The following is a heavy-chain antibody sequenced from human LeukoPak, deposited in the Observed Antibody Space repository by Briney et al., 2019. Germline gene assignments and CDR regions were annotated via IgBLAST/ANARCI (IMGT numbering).Heavy chain of an antibody. CDR1: GYTFTGYY. V-gene: IGHV1-2*02. CDR3: ARDPDIAAAGGYYYMDV. D-gene: IGHD6-13*01. Sequence: ASVKVSCKASGYTFTGYYMHWVRQAPGQGLEWMGWINPNSGGTNYAQKFQGRVTMTRDTSISTAYMELSRLRSDDTAVYYCARDPDIAAAGGYYYMDVWGKGTTDTVSS. J-gene: IGHJ6*03. CDR2: INPNSGGT.